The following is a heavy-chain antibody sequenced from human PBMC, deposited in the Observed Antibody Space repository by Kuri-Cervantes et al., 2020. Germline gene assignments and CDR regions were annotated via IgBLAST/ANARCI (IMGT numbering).Heavy chain of an antibody. J-gene: IGHJ6*03. CDR1: GFSFSSYW. CDR3: ARGDAALAIFYYYYSMDV. CDR2: INNDASTT. V-gene: IGHV3-74*01. Sequence: GGSLRLSCAASGFSFSSYWMHWVRQAPGKGLVWVSRINNDASTTIYADSVRGRFTISRDNAKNTLYLEMNNLRAEDTAVYYCARGDAALAIFYYYYSMDVWGKGTTVTVSS. D-gene: IGHD5-18*01.